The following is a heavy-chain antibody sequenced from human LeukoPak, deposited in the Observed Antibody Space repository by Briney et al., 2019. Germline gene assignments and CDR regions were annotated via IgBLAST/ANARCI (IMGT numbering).Heavy chain of an antibody. CDR1: GGSISSYY. Sequence: SETLSLTCTVSGGSISSYYWSWIRQHPGKGLEWIGYIYYRGSTHYSPSLKSRVTISLDTSKNQFSLNLDSVTAADTAVYYCAKARDYEVGFDPWGQGTLVTVSS. CDR3: AKARDYEVGFDP. V-gene: IGHV4-59*06. D-gene: IGHD4-17*01. CDR2: IYYRGST. J-gene: IGHJ5*02.